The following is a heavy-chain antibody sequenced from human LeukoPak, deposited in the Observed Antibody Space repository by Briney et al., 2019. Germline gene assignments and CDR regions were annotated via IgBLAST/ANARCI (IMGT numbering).Heavy chain of an antibody. CDR1: GGTFSSYA. D-gene: IGHD2-2*01. CDR2: IIPIFGTA. J-gene: IGHJ4*02. V-gene: IGHV1-69*13. Sequence: ASVKVSCKASGGTFSSYAISWLRQAPGQGLEWMGGIIPIFGTANYAQKFQGRVTITADESTSTAYMELSSLRSEDTAVYYCASESVPAASIFDYWGQGTLVTVSS. CDR3: ASESVPAASIFDY.